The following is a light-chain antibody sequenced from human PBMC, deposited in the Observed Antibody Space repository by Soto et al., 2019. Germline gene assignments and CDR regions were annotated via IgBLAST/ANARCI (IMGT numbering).Light chain of an antibody. CDR3: LQALQTPYT. CDR1: QSLLHSNGYNY. J-gene: IGKJ2*01. CDR2: LGS. V-gene: IGKV2-28*01. Sequence: DIVMTQSPLSLPVTPGEPASISCRSSQSLLHSNGYNYLDWYLQKPGQSPQLLIYLGSNQASGVPDRLSGSGSGTDFTLKISRVEAEDVGVYYCLQALQTPYTFGQWTKLEIK.